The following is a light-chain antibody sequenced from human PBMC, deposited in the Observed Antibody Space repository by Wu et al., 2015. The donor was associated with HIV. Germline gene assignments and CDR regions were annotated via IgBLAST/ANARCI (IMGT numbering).Light chain of an antibody. CDR1: KSVSGTY. CDR3: QQYGSSLWT. Sequence: EIVLTQSPGTLSLSPGERATLSCRASKSVSGTYLAWYQQKPGQPPRLLIYGASKRATGIPDRFSGSGSGTDFTLTISRLEPEDFAVYYCQQYGSSLWTFGLGTKVEI. V-gene: IGKV3-20*01. J-gene: IGKJ1*01. CDR2: GAS.